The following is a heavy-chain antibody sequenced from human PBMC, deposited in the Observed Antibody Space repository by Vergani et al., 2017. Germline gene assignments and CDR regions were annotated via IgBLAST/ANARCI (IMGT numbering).Heavy chain of an antibody. Sequence: QVQLVQSGAEVKKPGSSVKVSCKASGGTFSSYTISWVRQAPGQGLEWMGRIIPILGIANYAQKFQGRVTITADKSTSTAYMELSSLRSEDTAVDYCARVALQFGQNNWFDPWGQGTLVTVSS. CDR3: ARVALQFGQNNWFDP. J-gene: IGHJ5*02. CDR1: GGTFSSYT. V-gene: IGHV1-69*02. D-gene: IGHD4-11*01. CDR2: IIPILGIA.